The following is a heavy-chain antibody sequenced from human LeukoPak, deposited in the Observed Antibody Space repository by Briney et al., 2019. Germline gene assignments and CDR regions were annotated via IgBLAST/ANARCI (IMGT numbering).Heavy chain of an antibody. Sequence: SETLSLTCTVSDDSISDYYRGWIRQTPGKGLEWIGYFYNSGRSTYNPSLKSRVSISVDTSKNQFSLRLNSVILADTAVYYCTRGAGWLIDDWGQGILVTISS. V-gene: IGHV4-59*01. CDR2: FYNSGRS. J-gene: IGHJ4*02. CDR3: TRGAGWLIDD. CDR1: DDSISDYY. D-gene: IGHD3-16*01.